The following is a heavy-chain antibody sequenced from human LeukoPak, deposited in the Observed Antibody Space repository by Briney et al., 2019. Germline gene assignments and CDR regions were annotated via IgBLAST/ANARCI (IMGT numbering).Heavy chain of an antibody. CDR3: ARDRWFDP. J-gene: IGHJ5*02. V-gene: IGHV4-59*01. Sequence: SETLSLTCTVPGGSFSDSYWSWIRQPPGKGLEWIGYIYDSGSTNYTPSLKSRVTISVDTSKNQFSLKMNSVTAADTAVYYCARDRWFDPWGQGTLVTVSS. CDR1: GGSFSDSY. CDR2: IYDSGST.